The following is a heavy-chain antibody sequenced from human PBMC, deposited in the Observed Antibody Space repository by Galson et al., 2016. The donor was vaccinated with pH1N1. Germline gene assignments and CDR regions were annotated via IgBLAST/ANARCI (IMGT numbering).Heavy chain of an antibody. CDR3: VREAWRAWEILPTKWFDP. V-gene: IGHV6-1*01. CDR1: GDSVSSSKAA. D-gene: IGHD1-26*01. CDR2: TYYRSKWYN. J-gene: IGHJ5*02. Sequence: CAISGDSVSSSKAAWNWIRQSPSRGLEWLGRTYYRSKWYNDYAPSVKSRITVKADTSKNQFSLQLKSVMPEDTAVYYCVREAWRAWEILPTKWFDPWGQGTLFIVSS.